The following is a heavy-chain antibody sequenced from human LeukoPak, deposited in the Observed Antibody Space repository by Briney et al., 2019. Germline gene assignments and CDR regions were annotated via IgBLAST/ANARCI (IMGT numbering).Heavy chain of an antibody. J-gene: IGHJ4*02. CDR1: GFTLNRYG. CDR2: ISYDGSNK. V-gene: IGHV3-30*18. Sequence: GRSLRLSCAASGFTLNRYGMHWVRQAPGKGLEWVAVISYDGSNKFYADSVKGRFTISRDNSKNTLYLQMNSLRAEDTAVYYCAKDASAYSSTWYGINFDYWGQGTLVTVSS. CDR3: AKDASAYSSTWYGINFDY. D-gene: IGHD6-13*01.